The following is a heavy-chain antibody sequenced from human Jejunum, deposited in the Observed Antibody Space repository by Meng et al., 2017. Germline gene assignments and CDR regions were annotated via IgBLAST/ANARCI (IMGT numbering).Heavy chain of an antibody. J-gene: IGHJ5*01. CDR3: ANRAWLES. CDR2: ILDRDGIT. D-gene: IGHD3-10*01. CDR1: GFTFSNQS. V-gene: IGHV3-23*04. Sequence: VELVESGGGLVQPGGSLRLSGAASGFTFSNQSMSWVRQAPGKGLEWVSVILDRDGITSYADSVKGRFTISRDNSKNTLYLQMSSLRVDDTAVYHCANRAWLESWGQGTLVTVSS.